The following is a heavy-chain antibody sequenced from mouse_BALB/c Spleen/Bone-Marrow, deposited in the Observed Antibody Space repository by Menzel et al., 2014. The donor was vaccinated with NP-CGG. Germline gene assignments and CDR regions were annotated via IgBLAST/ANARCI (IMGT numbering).Heavy chain of an antibody. CDR1: GFAFSSYD. Sequence: EVKLVESGGGLVKPGGSLKLSCAASGFAFSSYDMSWVRQTPEKRLEWVATISSGGSYTYYPDSVKGRFTISRDNARNTLYLQMSSLRSEDTALYYCARVLRVYAIDYWGQGTSVTVSS. CDR3: ARVLRVYAIDY. V-gene: IGHV5-9*02. D-gene: IGHD2-4*01. CDR2: ISSGGSYT. J-gene: IGHJ4*01.